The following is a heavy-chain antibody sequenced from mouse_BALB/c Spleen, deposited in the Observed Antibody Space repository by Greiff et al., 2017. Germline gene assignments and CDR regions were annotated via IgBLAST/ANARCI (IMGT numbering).Heavy chain of an antibody. CDR3: ARWTGGWLLRIGYAMDY. CDR1: GYSITSDYA. V-gene: IGHV3-2*02. CDR2: ISYSGST. J-gene: IGHJ4*01. D-gene: IGHD2-3*01. Sequence: VQLKESGPGLVKPSQSLSLTCTVTGYSITSDYAWNWIRQFPGNKLEWMGYISYSGSTSYNPSLKSRISITRDTSKNQFFLQLNSVTTEDTATYYCARWTGGWLLRIGYAMDYWGQGTSVTVSS.